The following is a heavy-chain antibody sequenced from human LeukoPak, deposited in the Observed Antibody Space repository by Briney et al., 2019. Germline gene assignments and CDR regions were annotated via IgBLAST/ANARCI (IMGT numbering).Heavy chain of an antibody. CDR3: AREKATGSGGRMRYFDL. D-gene: IGHD2-15*01. V-gene: IGHV1-24*01. Sequence: ASVKVSCNVSGYTLTELSMHWVRQAPGKGLEWMGGFDPEDGETIYAQKFQGRVTMTEDTSTDTASMELSSLRSDDTAVYYCAREKATGSGGRMRYFDLWGRGTLVTVSS. CDR1: GYTLTELS. CDR2: FDPEDGET. J-gene: IGHJ2*01.